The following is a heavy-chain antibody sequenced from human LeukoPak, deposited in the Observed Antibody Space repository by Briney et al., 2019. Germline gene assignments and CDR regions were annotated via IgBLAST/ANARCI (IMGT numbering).Heavy chain of an antibody. CDR1: GYTFTGNY. D-gene: IGHD4-11*01. CDR3: ARGGGTVAPAPWVPFAY. Sequence: ASVKVSCKASGYTFTGNYMHWVRQAPGQGLEYMGYIDPNSGGTYYIQKFQGRVTMTRDMSINTAYVELSSLTSDDTVVYYCARGGGTVAPAPWVPFAYWGQGTLVTVSS. CDR2: IDPNSGGT. V-gene: IGHV1-2*02. J-gene: IGHJ4*02.